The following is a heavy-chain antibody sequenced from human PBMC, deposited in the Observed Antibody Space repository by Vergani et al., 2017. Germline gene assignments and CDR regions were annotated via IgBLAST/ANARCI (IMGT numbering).Heavy chain of an antibody. CDR3: GRVADFYGLGSRLLDL. D-gene: IGHD3-10*01. CDR2: MYHSGST. CDR1: GGSMSGYY. Sequence: QVRLQESGPGLVKPSETLSLTCSASGGSMSGYYWSWIRQPPGKELEWIGYMYHSGSTNYNPSLGTRVTISGDTSKNQFSLKLNSVTAADTAVYYCGRVADFYGLGSRLLDLWGQGILVTVSS. V-gene: IGHV4-59*01. J-gene: IGHJ5*02.